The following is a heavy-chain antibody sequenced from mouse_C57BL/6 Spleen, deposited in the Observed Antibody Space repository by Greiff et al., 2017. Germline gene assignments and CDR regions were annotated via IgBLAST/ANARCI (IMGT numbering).Heavy chain of an antibody. CDR3: AGEEAYYYAMDD. J-gene: IGHJ4*01. CDR1: GFTFSDYG. D-gene: IGHD3-2*02. V-gene: IGHV5-17*01. CDR2: ISSGSSTI. Sequence: EVKLVESGGGLVKPGGSLKLSCAASGFTFSDYGMHWVRQAPEKGLEWVAYISSGSSTIYYADTVKGRFTISRDNAKNTLYLQMTSLRSEDTAMYYSAGEEAYYYAMDDWGQGTSVTVSS.